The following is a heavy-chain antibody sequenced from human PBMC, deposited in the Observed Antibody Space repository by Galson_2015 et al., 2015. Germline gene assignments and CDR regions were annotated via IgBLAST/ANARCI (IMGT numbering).Heavy chain of an antibody. V-gene: IGHV3-33*01. CDR1: GFTFSSYG. J-gene: IGHJ6*02. D-gene: IGHD6-19*01. CDR2: IWYDGSNK. CDR3: ARGPWLALSFPWPKTGGMDV. Sequence: SLRLSCAASGFTFSSYGMHWVRQAPGKGLEWVAVIWYDGSNKYYADSVKGRFTISRDNSKNTLYLQMNSLRAEDTAVYYCARGPWLALSFPWPKTGGMDVWGQGTTVTVSS.